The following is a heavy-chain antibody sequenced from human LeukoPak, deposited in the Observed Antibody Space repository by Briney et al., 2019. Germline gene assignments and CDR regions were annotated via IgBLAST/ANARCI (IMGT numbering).Heavy chain of an antibody. CDR2: IYHSGST. V-gene: IGHV4-30-2*01. J-gene: IGHJ4*02. CDR3: ASKPVGATPFDY. D-gene: IGHD1-26*01. Sequence: PSQTLSLTCAVSGGSISSGGYSWSWIRQPPGKGLEWIGYIYHSGSTYYNPSLKSRVTISVDRSKNQFSLKLSSVTAADTAVYYCASKPVGATPFDYWGQGTPVTVSS. CDR1: GGSISSGGYS.